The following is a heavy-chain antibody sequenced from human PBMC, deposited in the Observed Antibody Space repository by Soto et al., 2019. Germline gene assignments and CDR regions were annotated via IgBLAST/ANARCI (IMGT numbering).Heavy chain of an antibody. CDR3: ARGGGYCSGGSCYRWYFDY. CDR1: GGTFSSYA. J-gene: IGHJ4*02. CDR2: IIPIFGTA. Sequence: GASVKVSCKASGGTFSSYAISWVRQAPGQGLEWMGGIIPIFGTANYAQKFQGRVTITRDTSASTAYMELSSLRSEDTAVYYCARGGGYCSGGSCYRWYFDYWGQGTLVTVSS. V-gene: IGHV1-69*05. D-gene: IGHD2-15*01.